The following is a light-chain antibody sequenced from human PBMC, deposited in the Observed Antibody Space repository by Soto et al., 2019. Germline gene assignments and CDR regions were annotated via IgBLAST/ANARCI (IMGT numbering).Light chain of an antibody. V-gene: IGKV3D-20*02. CDR3: QQRSNWPTT. CDR2: DAS. Sequence: ENVLPPSPGTLSLSPVERAPLSFRASQTVRNNYLAWYKQKHGQAPRLLIYDASSRATGIPDRFSGGGSGKDFTITISGMENEDFAVYYCQQRSNWPTTFGGGPMVDIK. J-gene: IGKJ4*01. CDR1: QTVRNNY.